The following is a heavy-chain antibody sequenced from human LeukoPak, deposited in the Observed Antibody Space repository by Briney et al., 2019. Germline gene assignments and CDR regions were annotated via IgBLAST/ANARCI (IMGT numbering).Heavy chain of an antibody. CDR1: GYTFTGYY. Sequence: ASVKVSCKASGYTFTGYYMHWVRQAPGQGLEWMGWINPNSGGTNYAQNFQGRVTMTRDTSISTAYMELSGLRSDDTAVYYCASKRSSSSWYEWFDPWGQGTLVTVSS. V-gene: IGHV1-2*02. CDR3: ASKRSSSSWYEWFDP. D-gene: IGHD6-13*01. J-gene: IGHJ5*02. CDR2: INPNSGGT.